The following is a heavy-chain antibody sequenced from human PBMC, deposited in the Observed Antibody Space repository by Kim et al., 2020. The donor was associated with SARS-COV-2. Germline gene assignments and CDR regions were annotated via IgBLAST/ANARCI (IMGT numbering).Heavy chain of an antibody. Sequence: GGSLRLSCAASGFTVSSNYMSWVRQAPGKGLEWGSVIYSGGSTYYADSVKGRFTISRHNSKNTLYLQMNSLRAEDTAVYYCARTGFHYYFDYWGQGTLVTVSS. CDR1: GFTVSSNY. V-gene: IGHV3-53*04. CDR2: IYSGGST. D-gene: IGHD3-10*01. CDR3: ARTGFHYYFDY. J-gene: IGHJ4*02.